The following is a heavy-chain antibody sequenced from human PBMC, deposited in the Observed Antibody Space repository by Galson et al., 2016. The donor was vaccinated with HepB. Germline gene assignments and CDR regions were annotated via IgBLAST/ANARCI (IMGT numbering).Heavy chain of an antibody. CDR3: VRKRILGRRSHDAFDI. CDR2: IFHTGGA. D-gene: IGHD2/OR15-2a*01. V-gene: IGHV4/OR15-8*01. Sequence: ETLSLTCFVSGGSVSSGNWWTWVRQSPGRGLEWIGEIFHTGGANYNPSLKSRLTVSVAKSKNEFSLELTSVSVADTAVYYCVRKRILGRRSHDAFDIWGQGTAVTVSS. J-gene: IGHJ3*02. CDR1: GGSVSSGNW.